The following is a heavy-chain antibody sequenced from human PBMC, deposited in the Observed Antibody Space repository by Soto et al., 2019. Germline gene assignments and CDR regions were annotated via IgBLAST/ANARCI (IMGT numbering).Heavy chain of an antibody. CDR3: ARGFSNYVWYFDL. Sequence: DVQLVESGGGLIQPGGSLRLSCAASGFSVSNNYVTWVRQPPGKGLEWVSAVFGAGSRYYADSVKGRFTVSRDNSKNTLDIQMDRLKSEDTAVYYCARGFSNYVWYFDLWGRGTLVTVSS. V-gene: IGHV3-53*01. D-gene: IGHD4-4*01. CDR1: GFSVSNNY. J-gene: IGHJ2*01. CDR2: VFGAGSR.